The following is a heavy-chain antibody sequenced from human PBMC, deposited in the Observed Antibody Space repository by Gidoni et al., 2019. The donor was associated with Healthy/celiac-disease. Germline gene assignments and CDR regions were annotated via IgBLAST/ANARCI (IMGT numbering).Heavy chain of an antibody. Sequence: QVQLVQSGAEVKKPGASVKVSCKASGYTFTSYAMHWVRQAPGQRLEWMGWINAGNGNTKYSQKFQGRVTITRDTSASTAYMELSSLRSEDTAVYYCARDGYGDYGRYYYYMDVWGKGTTVTVSS. CDR1: GYTFTSYA. D-gene: IGHD4-17*01. J-gene: IGHJ6*03. V-gene: IGHV1-3*01. CDR2: INAGNGNT. CDR3: ARDGYGDYGRYYYYMDV.